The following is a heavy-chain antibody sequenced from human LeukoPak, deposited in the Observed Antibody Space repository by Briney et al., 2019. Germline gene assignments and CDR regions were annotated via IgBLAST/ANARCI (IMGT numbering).Heavy chain of an antibody. J-gene: IGHJ4*02. CDR2: ITPIFGTA. CDR1: GGTFRSNA. Sequence: ASVNVSCKASGGTFRSNAISWVRQAPGQGLEWMGGITPIFGTANYAQKFQGRVTITAVESMSTAYMELSSLRSEDTAVYYCARGWLAETTVVTPYNYWGQGTLVTVSS. D-gene: IGHD4-23*01. CDR3: ARGWLAETTVVTPYNY. V-gene: IGHV1-69*13.